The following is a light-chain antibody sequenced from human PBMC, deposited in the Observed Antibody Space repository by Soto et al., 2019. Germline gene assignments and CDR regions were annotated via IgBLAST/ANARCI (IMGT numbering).Light chain of an antibody. CDR2: GAS. CDR3: QQYGNSPFT. CDR1: QSVSSSY. J-gene: IGKJ3*01. Sequence: EIVLTQSPGTLSLSPGERATLSCRASQSVSSSYLVWYQQKPGQAPRLLIYGASSRATGIPDRFSGSGSGTDFTLTISRLESEDFAVYYCQQYGNSPFTFGPGTKVDIK. V-gene: IGKV3-20*01.